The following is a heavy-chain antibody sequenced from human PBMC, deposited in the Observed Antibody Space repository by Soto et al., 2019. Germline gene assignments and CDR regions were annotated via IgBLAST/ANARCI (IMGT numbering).Heavy chain of an antibody. CDR3: ARPNGYCSGGSCYWSWFDP. D-gene: IGHD2-15*01. V-gene: IGHV4-39*01. Sequence: SETLSLTCTVSGCSISSSSYYWGWIRQPPGKGLEWIGSIYYSGSTYYNPSLKSRVTISVDTSKNQFSLKLSSVTAADTAVYYCARPNGYCSGGSCYWSWFDPWGQGTLVTVSS. CDR1: GCSISSSSYY. J-gene: IGHJ5*02. CDR2: IYYSGST.